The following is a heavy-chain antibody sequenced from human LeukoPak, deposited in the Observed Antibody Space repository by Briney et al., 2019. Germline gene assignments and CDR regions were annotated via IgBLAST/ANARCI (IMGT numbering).Heavy chain of an antibody. CDR1: GFSFSNTW. J-gene: IGHJ4*02. CDR3: AKQLGYCSDGSCYFPY. Sequence: GGSLRLSCAASGFSFSNTWMNWIRLAPGKGLEWVSAISNNGGYTYYADSVQGRFTISRDNSKSTLCLQMNSLRAEDTAVYYCAKQLGYCSDGSCYFPYWGQGTLVTVSS. CDR2: ISNNGGYT. D-gene: IGHD2-15*01. V-gene: IGHV3-23*01.